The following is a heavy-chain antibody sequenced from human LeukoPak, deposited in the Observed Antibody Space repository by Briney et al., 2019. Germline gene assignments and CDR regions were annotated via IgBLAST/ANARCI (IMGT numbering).Heavy chain of an antibody. J-gene: IGHJ1*01. D-gene: IGHD2-21*02. CDR3: ASEVVTSIEYFQH. V-gene: IGHV4-59*01. Sequence: PSETLSLTCTVSGASITSYYWSWIRQPPGKALEWIGYIYYSGSTNYNPSLKSRVTISADTSKNQFSLKLRSVTAADTAVYYCASEVVTSIEYFQHWGQGTLVTVSS. CDR2: IYYSGST. CDR1: GASITSYY.